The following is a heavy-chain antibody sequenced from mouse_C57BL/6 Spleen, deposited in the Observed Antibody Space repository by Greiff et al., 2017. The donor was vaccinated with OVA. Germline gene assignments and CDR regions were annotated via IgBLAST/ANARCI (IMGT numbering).Heavy chain of an antibody. CDR3: ARSKGSWFAY. D-gene: IGHD1-3*01. V-gene: IGHV1-76*01. CDR1: GYTFTDYY. CDR2: IYPGSGNN. Sequence: VQLQQSGAELVRPGASVKLSCEASGYTFTDYYINWVKQRPGQGLEWIARIYPGSGNNYYNEKFKGKATLTAEKSSSTAYMQLSSLTSEDSAVYFCARSKGSWFAYWGQGTLVTVSA. J-gene: IGHJ3*01.